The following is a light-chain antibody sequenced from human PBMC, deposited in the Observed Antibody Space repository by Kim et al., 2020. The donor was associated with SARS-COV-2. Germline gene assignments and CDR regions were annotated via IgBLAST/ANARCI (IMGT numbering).Light chain of an antibody. CDR3: QAWDSSTGV. Sequence: SESPGQTASITCSGDKLGDKYACWYQQKPGQSPVLVIYQDTKRPSGIPERFSGSNSGNTATLTISGTQAMDEADYYCQAWDSSTGVFGTGTKVTVL. CDR1: KLGDKY. J-gene: IGLJ1*01. V-gene: IGLV3-1*01. CDR2: QDT.